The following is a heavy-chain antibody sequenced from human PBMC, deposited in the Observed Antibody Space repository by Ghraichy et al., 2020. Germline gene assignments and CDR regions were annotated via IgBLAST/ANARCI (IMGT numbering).Heavy chain of an antibody. CDR2: ISSSTRYI. V-gene: IGHV3-21*01. CDR1: GLMFSPNT. J-gene: IGHJ6*02. Sequence: GESLKISCVASGLMFSPNTMNWVRQAPGKGLEWVSSISSSTRYIYYADSVKGRFTISRDNAQNSLYLQMNSLRAEDTAVYYCSRGGGAGTPVLYHMDVWGLGTTVTVSS. D-gene: IGHD6-19*01. CDR3: SRGGGAGTPVLYHMDV.